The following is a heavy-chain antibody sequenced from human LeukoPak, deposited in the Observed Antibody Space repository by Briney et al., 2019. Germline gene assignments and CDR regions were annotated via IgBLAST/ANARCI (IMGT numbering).Heavy chain of an antibody. V-gene: IGHV3-30*04. CDR1: GFTFSSYA. CDR2: ISYDGSNK. Sequence: GGSLRLSCAASGFTFSSYAMHWVRQAPGKGLEWVAVISYDGSNKYYADSVKGRFTISRDNSKNTLYLQINSLRAEDTAVYYCARQATGWDAFDIWGQGTMVTVSS. D-gene: IGHD5-12*01. J-gene: IGHJ3*02. CDR3: ARQATGWDAFDI.